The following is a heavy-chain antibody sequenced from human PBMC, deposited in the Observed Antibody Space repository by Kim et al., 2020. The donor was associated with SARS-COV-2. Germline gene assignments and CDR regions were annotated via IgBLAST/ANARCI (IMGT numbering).Heavy chain of an antibody. D-gene: IGHD6-6*01. J-gene: IGHJ5*02. Sequence: ASVKVSCKVSGYTLTELSMHWVRQAPGKGLEWMGGFDPEDGETIYAQKFQGRVTMTEDTSTDTAYMELSSLRSEDTAVYYCATTTAFSISSWFDPWGQGTLVTVSS. V-gene: IGHV1-24*01. CDR3: ATTTAFSISSWFDP. CDR2: FDPEDGET. CDR1: GYTLTELS.